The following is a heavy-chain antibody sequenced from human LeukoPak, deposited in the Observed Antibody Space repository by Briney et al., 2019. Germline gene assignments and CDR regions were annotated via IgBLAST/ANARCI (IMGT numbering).Heavy chain of an antibody. V-gene: IGHV1-18*01. J-gene: IGHJ6*02. CDR1: GYTFTSYG. Sequence: GASVNVSCKASGYTFTSYGISWVRQAPGQGLEWMGWISAYNGNTNYAQKLQGRVTMTTDTSTSTAYMELRSLRSDDTAVYYCARAILTYCSSTSCYTDYYYGMDVWGQGTTVTVSS. CDR2: ISAYNGNT. D-gene: IGHD2-2*02. CDR3: ARAILTYCSSTSCYTDYYYGMDV.